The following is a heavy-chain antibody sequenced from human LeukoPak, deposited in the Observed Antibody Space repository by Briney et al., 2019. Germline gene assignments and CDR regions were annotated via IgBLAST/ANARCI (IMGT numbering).Heavy chain of an antibody. J-gene: IGHJ4*02. CDR1: GFTFSSYA. Sequence: GGSLRLSCAASGFTFSSYAMSWVRQAPGKGLEWVSAISGGGGSTYYADSVKGRFTISRDNSKNTLYLQMNSLRAEDTAVYYCANHDYGDYFDYWGQGTLVTVSS. V-gene: IGHV3-23*01. CDR2: ISGGGGST. CDR3: ANHDYGDYFDY. D-gene: IGHD4-17*01.